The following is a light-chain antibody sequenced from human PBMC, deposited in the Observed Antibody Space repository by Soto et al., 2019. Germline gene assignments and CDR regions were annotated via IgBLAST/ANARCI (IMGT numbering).Light chain of an antibody. Sequence: EIVMTQSPATLSVSPGDRATLSCRASESITSSLAWYQQKPGQPPRLLIYAASTRATEVPDRFSGGGSETEFTLTISRLQSEDFAVYFCQQYNIWPLWTFGQGTKVEIK. V-gene: IGKV3-15*01. J-gene: IGKJ1*01. CDR2: AAS. CDR3: QQYNIWPLWT. CDR1: ESITSS.